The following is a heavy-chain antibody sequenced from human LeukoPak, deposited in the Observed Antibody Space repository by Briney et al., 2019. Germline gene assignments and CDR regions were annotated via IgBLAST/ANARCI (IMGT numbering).Heavy chain of an antibody. Sequence: GGSLRLSCAASGFTFSSYEMNWVRQAPGKGLEWVSYISSSGSTIYYADSVKGRFTISRDNAKNTLYLQMNSLRAEDTAVYYCARATWELYAFDIWGQGTMVTVSS. CDR2: ISSSGSTI. J-gene: IGHJ3*02. CDR3: ARATWELYAFDI. CDR1: GFTFSSYE. D-gene: IGHD1-26*01. V-gene: IGHV3-48*03.